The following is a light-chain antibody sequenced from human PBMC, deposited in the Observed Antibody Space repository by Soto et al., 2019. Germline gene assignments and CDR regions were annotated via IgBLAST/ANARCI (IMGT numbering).Light chain of an antibody. V-gene: IGLV1-44*01. CDR3: AAWEDSLNGNV. CDR2: SDN. J-gene: IGLJ1*01. CDR1: SSNIGSNT. Sequence: QSVLTQPPSASGTPGQRVTISCSGSSSNIGSNTVNWYQQLPGTAPKLLIYSDNQRPSGVPDRFSGSKSGTSVSLAISGLQSEDEADYYCAAWEDSLNGNVFGTGTKLTVL.